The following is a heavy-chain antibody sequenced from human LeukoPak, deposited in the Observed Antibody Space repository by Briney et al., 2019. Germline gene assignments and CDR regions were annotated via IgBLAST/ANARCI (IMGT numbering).Heavy chain of an antibody. Sequence: SETLSLTCAVYGGSFSGYYWSWIRQPPGKGLEWIGEINHSGSTNYNPSLKSRVTISVDTSKNQFSLKLSSVTAADTAVYYCARGGLAAYGLDYWGQGTLVTVSS. CDR3: ARGGLAAYGLDY. CDR2: INHSGST. J-gene: IGHJ4*02. D-gene: IGHD2-15*01. CDR1: GGSFSGYY. V-gene: IGHV4-34*01.